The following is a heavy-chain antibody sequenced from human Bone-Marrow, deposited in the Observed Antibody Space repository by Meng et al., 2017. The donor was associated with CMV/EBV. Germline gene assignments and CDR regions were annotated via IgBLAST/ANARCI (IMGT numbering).Heavy chain of an antibody. V-gene: IGHV3-30*02. D-gene: IGHD2-2*01. CDR3: AKSPQSRFIVVVPADKQQLREISVSKQGY. CDR1: GFTFSSYG. Sequence: GESLKISCAASGFTFSSYGMHWVRQAPGKGLERVAFIRYDGSNKYYADSVKGRFTISRDNSKNTLYLQMNSLRAEDTAVYYCAKSPQSRFIVVVPADKQQLREISVSKQGYWGQGTLVTVSS. J-gene: IGHJ4*02. CDR2: IRYDGSNK.